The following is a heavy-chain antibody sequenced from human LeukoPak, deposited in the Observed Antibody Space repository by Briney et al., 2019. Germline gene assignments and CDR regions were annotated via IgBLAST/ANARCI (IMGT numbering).Heavy chain of an antibody. J-gene: IGHJ6*03. CDR3: ARIGDPGIYSYYMDV. Sequence: GGSLRLSCAASGFTFDDYAMHWVRQAPGKGLEWVSGISWNSGSTYYADSVKGRFTISRDNAKNSLYLQMNSLRAEDTALYYCARIGDPGIYSYYMDVWGKGTTVTVSS. CDR2: ISWNSGST. V-gene: IGHV3-9*01. CDR1: GFTFDDYA. D-gene: IGHD2-21*02.